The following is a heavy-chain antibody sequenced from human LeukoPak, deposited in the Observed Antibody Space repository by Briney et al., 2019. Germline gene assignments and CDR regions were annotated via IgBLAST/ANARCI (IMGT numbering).Heavy chain of an antibody. D-gene: IGHD2-2*01. V-gene: IGHV4-4*07. CDR3: ARTRVPAASHYYYYYMDV. CDR1: GGSISSYY. J-gene: IGHJ6*03. CDR2: IYTSGST. Sequence: KASETLSLTCTVSGGSISSYYWSWMRQPAGKGLEWIGRIYTSGSTNYNPSLKSRVTMSVDTSKNQFSLKLSSVTAADTAVYYCARTRVPAASHYYYYYMDVWGKGTTVTVSS.